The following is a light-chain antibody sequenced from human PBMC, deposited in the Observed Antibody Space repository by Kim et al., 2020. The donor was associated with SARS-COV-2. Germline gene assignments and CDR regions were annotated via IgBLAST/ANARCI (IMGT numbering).Light chain of an antibody. CDR3: QQRSYWPPLT. CDR2: DSF. CDR1: QSVVTY. J-gene: IGKJ4*01. V-gene: IGKV3-11*01. Sequence: SPGDRSTLSCRASQSVVTYLAWYQQKPGQSPRLLIYDSFIRAAGIPARFSGSGSGTDFTLTISSLEPEDFALYFCQQRSYWPPLTFGGGTKVDIK.